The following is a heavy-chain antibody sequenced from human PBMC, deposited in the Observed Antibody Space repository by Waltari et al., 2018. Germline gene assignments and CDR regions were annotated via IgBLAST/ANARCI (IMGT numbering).Heavy chain of an antibody. CDR3: ARDWEGERPNFDY. CDR2: IKEDGSKE. CDR1: GFRFSNQW. D-gene: IGHD1-26*01. Sequence: EVQLVASGGGLVEPGGSLRLSCVASGFRFSNQWMSWVRQATGKWLEWVADIKEDGSKEYYLGSVKGRFTISRDNAKNSVYLQMNSLRPEDTAVYYCARDWEGERPNFDYWGQGTLVTVSS. V-gene: IGHV3-7*04. J-gene: IGHJ4*02.